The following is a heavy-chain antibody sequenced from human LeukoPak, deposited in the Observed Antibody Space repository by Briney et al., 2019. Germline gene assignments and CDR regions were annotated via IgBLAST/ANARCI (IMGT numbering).Heavy chain of an antibody. CDR2: ISGSGGST. J-gene: IGHJ4*02. D-gene: IGHD2-8*02. CDR3: ATYRQVLLPFES. Sequence: GGSLRLSCAASGFTFSSYAMSWVRQAPGKGLEWVSAISGSGGSTYYADSVKGRFSISRDNSKNTLYLQMNSLRAEDTAVYYCATYRQVLLPFESWGQGTLVTVSS. CDR1: GFTFSSYA. V-gene: IGHV3-23*01.